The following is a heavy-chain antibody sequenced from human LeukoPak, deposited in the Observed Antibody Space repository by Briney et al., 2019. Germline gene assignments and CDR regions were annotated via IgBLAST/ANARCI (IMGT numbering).Heavy chain of an antibody. CDR3: ARGRKGGSGSYMGLKYYFDY. V-gene: IGHV4-34*01. J-gene: IGHJ4*02. D-gene: IGHD3-10*01. CDR2: INHSGST. CDR1: GGSFSGYY. Sequence: SETLSLTCAVYGGSFSGYYWSWIRQRPGKGLEWIGEINHSGSTNYNPSLKSRVTISVDTSKNQFSLKLSSVTAADTAVYYCARGRKGGSGSYMGLKYYFDYWGQGTLVTVSS.